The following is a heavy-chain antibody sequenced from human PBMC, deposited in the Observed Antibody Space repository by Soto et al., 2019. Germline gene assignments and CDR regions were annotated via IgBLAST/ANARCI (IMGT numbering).Heavy chain of an antibody. CDR2: IMPFLDIA. D-gene: IGHD2-2*01. Sequence: QVQMVQSGAEVKKPGSSVKVSCKASGGTFSRHSITWVRQAPGHGLEWMGRIMPFLDIASYAQKFQGRVTITAAKSTSTTYMKLSSLRTEDTAVYYCAREDREHESALVPAAIEGMDDRGQGTTVTVSS. CDR1: GGTFSRHS. V-gene: IGHV1-69*08. CDR3: AREDREHESALVPAAIEGMDD. J-gene: IGHJ6*02.